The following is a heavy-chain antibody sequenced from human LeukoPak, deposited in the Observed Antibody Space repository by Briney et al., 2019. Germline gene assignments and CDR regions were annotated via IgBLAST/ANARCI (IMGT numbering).Heavy chain of an antibody. V-gene: IGHV3-23*01. CDR2: ISGSGGTT. CDR1: GFTFSNYA. CDR3: ARDRGSYCSGGSCHFFDY. Sequence: GGSLGLSCAASGFTFSNYAMSWVRQAPGKGLERVSGISGSGGTTYYADSVKGRFTISRDNAKNSLYLQMNSLRAEDTAVYYCARDRGSYCSGGSCHFFDYWGQGTLVTVSS. J-gene: IGHJ4*02. D-gene: IGHD2-15*01.